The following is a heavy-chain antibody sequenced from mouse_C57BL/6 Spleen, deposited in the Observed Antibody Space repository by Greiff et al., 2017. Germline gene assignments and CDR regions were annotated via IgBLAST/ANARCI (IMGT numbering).Heavy chain of an antibody. Sequence: EVKVVESGGGLVKPGGSLKLSCAASGFTFSDYGMHWVRQAPEKGLEWVAYISSGSSTIYYADTVKGRFTISRDNAKNTLFLQMTSLRSEDTAMYYCAKGGYDYERGYYAMDYWGQGTSVTVSS. CDR1: GFTFSDYG. J-gene: IGHJ4*01. V-gene: IGHV5-17*01. CDR3: AKGGYDYERGYYAMDY. CDR2: ISSGSSTI. D-gene: IGHD2-4*01.